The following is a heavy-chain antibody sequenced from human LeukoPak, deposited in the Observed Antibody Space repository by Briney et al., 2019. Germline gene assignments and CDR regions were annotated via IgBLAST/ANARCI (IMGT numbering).Heavy chain of an antibody. J-gene: IGHJ4*02. CDR1: GGTVTTYT. CDR2: IIPIFGTP. CDR3: GRENYYDGSGSPSASAPIDH. V-gene: IGHV1-69*01. D-gene: IGHD3-22*01. Sequence: ASVKVSCKASGGTVTTYTLTWVRQAPGQGLEWMGGIIPIFGTPNYAQKFQGRVTITADESTSTAYMELSSLRSDDTAVYYCGRENYYDGSGSPSASAPIDHWGQGTLVTVSS.